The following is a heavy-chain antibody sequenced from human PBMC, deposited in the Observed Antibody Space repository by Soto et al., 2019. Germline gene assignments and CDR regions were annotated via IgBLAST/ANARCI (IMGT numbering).Heavy chain of an antibody. CDR3: ACNIAAAGTPDAFDI. D-gene: IGHD6-13*01. Sequence: PGESLKISCKGSGYSFTSYWIGWVRQMPGKGLEWMGIIYPGDSDTRYSPSFQGQVTISADKSISTAYLQWSSLKASDTAMYYCACNIAAAGTPDAFDIWGQGTMVTLSS. CDR2: IYPGDSDT. V-gene: IGHV5-51*01. CDR1: GYSFTSYW. J-gene: IGHJ3*02.